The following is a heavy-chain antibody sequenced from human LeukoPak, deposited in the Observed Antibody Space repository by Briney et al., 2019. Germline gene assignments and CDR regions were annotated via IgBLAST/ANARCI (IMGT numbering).Heavy chain of an antibody. D-gene: IGHD3-22*01. V-gene: IGHV1-18*01. CDR3: ARDGKLHYYDREEYFDY. CDR2: ISAYNGNT. J-gene: IGHJ4*02. Sequence: GASVKVSCKASGYTFTSYGISWVRQAPGQGLEWMGWISAYNGNTDYAQKLQGRVTMTTDTSTSTAYMELRSLRSDDTALYYCARDGKLHYYDREEYFDYWGQGTLVTVSS. CDR1: GYTFTSYG.